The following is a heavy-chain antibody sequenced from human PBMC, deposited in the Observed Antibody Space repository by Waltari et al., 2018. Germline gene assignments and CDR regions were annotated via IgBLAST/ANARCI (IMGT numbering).Heavy chain of an antibody. CDR3: ARERVGGGRDCCPFDS. D-gene: IGHD2-21*01. CDR1: GYSFTDDD. V-gene: IGHV1-8*02. Sequence: QVQLVQSGAEVKKPGASVKVSCTASGYSFTDDDVNGVRQATGHGLEWMGWMNPNSGNTGYAQKFQGRVTMTRDSSISTAYLELSSLRSEDSAVYYCARERVGGGRDCCPFDSWGQGTLVTVSS. J-gene: IGHJ4*02. CDR2: MNPNSGNT.